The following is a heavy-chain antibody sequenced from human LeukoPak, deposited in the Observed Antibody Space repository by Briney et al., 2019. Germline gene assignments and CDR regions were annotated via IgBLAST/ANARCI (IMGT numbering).Heavy chain of an antibody. Sequence: ASVKVSCKASGXTXXXXXXHXXXXXXGXXXXWXXWINPXSGGTNYAQKFQGRVTMTRDTSISTAYMELSRLRSDDTAVYYCARVGIAVAVYYFDYWGQGTLVTVSS. J-gene: IGHJ4*02. D-gene: IGHD6-19*01. CDR1: GXTXXXXX. V-gene: IGHV1-2*02. CDR3: ARVGIAVAVYYFDY. CDR2: INPXSGGT.